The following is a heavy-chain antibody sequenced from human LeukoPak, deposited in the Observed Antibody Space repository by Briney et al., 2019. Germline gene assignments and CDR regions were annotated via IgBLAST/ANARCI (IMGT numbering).Heavy chain of an antibody. CDR2: ISGSGGYT. Sequence: QPGGSLTLSCAASGFTFSNYAMTWVRQAPGKGLEWVSSISGSGGYTNYADSVKGRFTVSRDNSKNTLYLQMNSLRAEDTAVYYCAKDGYGSGSYYSLGFDYWGQGTLVTVSS. D-gene: IGHD3-10*01. CDR3: AKDGYGSGSYYSLGFDY. J-gene: IGHJ4*02. V-gene: IGHV3-23*01. CDR1: GFTFSNYA.